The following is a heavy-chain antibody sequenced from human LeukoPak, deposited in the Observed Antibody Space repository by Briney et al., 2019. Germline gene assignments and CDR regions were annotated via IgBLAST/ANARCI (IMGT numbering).Heavy chain of an antibody. J-gene: IGHJ4*02. CDR2: ITSGGTI. Sequence: ETLSLTCAVYGGSFSGYYWSWIRQPPGKGLEWVSYITSGGTIYYADSVKGRFAISRDNAKNSLYLQMNSLRAEDTAVYYCARELSTYDFWLWGQGTLVTVSS. CDR3: ARELSTYDFWL. D-gene: IGHD3-3*01. CDR1: GGSFSGYY. V-gene: IGHV3-69-1*01.